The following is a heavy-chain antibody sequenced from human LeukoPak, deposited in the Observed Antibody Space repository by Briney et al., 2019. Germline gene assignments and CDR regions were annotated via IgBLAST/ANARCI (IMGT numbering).Heavy chain of an antibody. CDR1: GGSINSYY. CDR2: IYSSGST. Sequence: MPLETLSLTCTVSGGSINSYYWSWIRQPAGKGLEWIGRIYSSGSTNYNPSLKSRVSMSVDTSKNQFSLKLTSVTAADTAVYYCARGGKATVVTMWGQGILVTVSS. J-gene: IGHJ4*02. V-gene: IGHV4-4*07. D-gene: IGHD4-23*01. CDR3: ARGGKATVVTM.